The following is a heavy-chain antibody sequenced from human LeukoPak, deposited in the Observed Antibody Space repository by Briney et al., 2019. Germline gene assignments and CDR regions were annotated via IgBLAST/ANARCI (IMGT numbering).Heavy chain of an antibody. CDR1: GFSFSSYG. Sequence: GASVRLSCAASGFSFSSYGMHWVRQAPGKGLEWVAVISYDGSNKYYVDSVKGRFTISRDNSKNTLYLQMNSLRAEDTAVYYCAKDGAWPLLHYFFDYWGQGTLVTVSA. CDR3: AKDGAWPLLHYFFDY. V-gene: IGHV3-30*18. J-gene: IGHJ4*02. D-gene: IGHD2-15*01. CDR2: ISYDGSNK.